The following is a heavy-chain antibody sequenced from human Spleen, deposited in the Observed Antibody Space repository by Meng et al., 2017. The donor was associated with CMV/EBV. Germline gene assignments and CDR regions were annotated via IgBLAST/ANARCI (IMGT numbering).Heavy chain of an antibody. Sequence: GESLKISCAASGFTFSSYAMSWVRQAPGKGLEWVSAISGSGGSTYYADSVKGRFTISRDNSKNTLYLQMNSLRAEDTAVYYCARGYCSGGSCFFDYWGQGTLVTVSS. CDR3: ARGYCSGGSCFFDY. J-gene: IGHJ4*02. CDR2: ISGSGGST. CDR1: GFTFSSYA. V-gene: IGHV3-23*01. D-gene: IGHD2-15*01.